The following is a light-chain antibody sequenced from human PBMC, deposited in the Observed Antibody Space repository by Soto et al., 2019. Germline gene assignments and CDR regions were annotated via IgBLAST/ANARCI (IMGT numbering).Light chain of an antibody. CDR1: QGISSY. J-gene: IGKJ4*01. V-gene: IGKV1-9*01. CDR2: ATS. Sequence: IQLTQSPSSLSASVGDRVTITCRASQGISSYLAWYQQTPGKAPKLLIYATSTLQSGVPSRFSGSGSGTDFTLTISSLQPDDFATYYCQQVNSYPLRFGGGTKVEIK. CDR3: QQVNSYPLR.